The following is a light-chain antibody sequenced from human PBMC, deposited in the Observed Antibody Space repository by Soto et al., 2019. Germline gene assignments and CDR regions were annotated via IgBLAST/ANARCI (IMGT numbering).Light chain of an antibody. J-gene: IGLJ2*01. Sequence: QSVLTQSSSASASLGSSVKLTCSLSSWQSSYIVAWHQQQPGKAPRYLMKLERSGNYNKGSGVPDRFSGSSSGADRYLTISNLQFEDEADYYCETWDTNARVFGGGTKLTVL. V-gene: IGLV4-60*02. CDR2: LERSGNY. CDR3: ETWDTNARV. CDR1: SWQSSYI.